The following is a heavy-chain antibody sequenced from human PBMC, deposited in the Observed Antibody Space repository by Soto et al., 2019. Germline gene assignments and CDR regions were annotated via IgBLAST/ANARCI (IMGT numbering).Heavy chain of an antibody. J-gene: IGHJ2*01. CDR1: GFTFSSYA. V-gene: IGHV3-23*01. CDR3: AKGAYCGGDCSYWYFDL. D-gene: IGHD2-21*02. CDR2: ISGSGGST. Sequence: EVQLLESGGGLVQPGGSLRLSCAASGFTFSSYAMSWVRQAPGKGLEWVSAISGSGGSTYYADSVKGRFTISRDNSKNTLYLQMNSLRAEDTAVYYCAKGAYCGGDCSYWYFDLWGRGTLVTVSS.